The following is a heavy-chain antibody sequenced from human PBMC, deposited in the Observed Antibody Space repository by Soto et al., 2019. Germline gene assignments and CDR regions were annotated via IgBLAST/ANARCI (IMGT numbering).Heavy chain of an antibody. Sequence: QVQLVQSGAEVKRPGASVQVSCKTSGYTFTTYFMHWVRQAPVQGFEWLGRINPTGGDTVYAQKFQGRVSVTKDTSTSTVYIELGSLTSKDTAVYYCARGSYASNVFIMDVWGQGTAVTVSS. J-gene: IGHJ6*02. CDR2: INPTGGDT. CDR3: ARGSYASNVFIMDV. D-gene: IGHD2-2*01. V-gene: IGHV1-46*01. CDR1: GYTFTTYF.